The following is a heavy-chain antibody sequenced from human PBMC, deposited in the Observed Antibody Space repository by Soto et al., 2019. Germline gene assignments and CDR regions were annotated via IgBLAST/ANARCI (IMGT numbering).Heavy chain of an antibody. V-gene: IGHV5-51*01. J-gene: IGHJ5*02. D-gene: IGHD1-26*01. Sequence: GESLKISCQGSGYSFITYWIGWVRQMPGKGLEWVGIIYPDDSDTRYSPSFQGQVTISVDKSINTAYLQWSSLKAADTAVYYCARIGGPIGFGGNWFDPWGQGTLVTVSS. CDR1: GYSFITYW. CDR2: IYPDDSDT. CDR3: ARIGGPIGFGGNWFDP.